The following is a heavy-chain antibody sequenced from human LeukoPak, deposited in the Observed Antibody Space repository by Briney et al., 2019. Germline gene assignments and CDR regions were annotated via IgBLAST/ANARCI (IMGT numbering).Heavy chain of an antibody. CDR2: MNPNSGNT. V-gene: IGHV1-8*01. Sequence: ASVKVSCKASGYTFTSYDINWVRQATGQGLEWMGWMNPNSGNTGYAQKFQGRVTMTRNTSISTAYIELSSLRSEDTAVYYCARGHNGWELLGGFDPWGQGTLVTVSS. J-gene: IGHJ5*02. D-gene: IGHD1-26*01. CDR1: GYTFTSYD. CDR3: ARGHNGWELLGGFDP.